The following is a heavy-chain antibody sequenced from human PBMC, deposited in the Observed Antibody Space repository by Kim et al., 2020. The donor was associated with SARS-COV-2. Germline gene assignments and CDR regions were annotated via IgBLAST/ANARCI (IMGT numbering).Heavy chain of an antibody. CDR1: GFTFSDYY. J-gene: IGHJ3*02. V-gene: IGHV3-11*01. Sequence: GGSLRLSCAASGFTFSDYYMSWIRQAPGKGLEWVSYISSSGSTIYYADSVKGRFTISRDNAKNSLYLQMNSLRAEDTAVYYCARARDIVVVPAVDRDCTNGVCYPLSSGPDAFDIWGQGTMVTVSS. D-gene: IGHD2-2*01. CDR2: ISSSGSTI. CDR3: ARARDIVVVPAVDRDCTNGVCYPLSSGPDAFDI.